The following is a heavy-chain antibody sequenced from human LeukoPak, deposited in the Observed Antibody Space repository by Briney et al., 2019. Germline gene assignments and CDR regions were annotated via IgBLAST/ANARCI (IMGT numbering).Heavy chain of an antibody. J-gene: IGHJ4*02. CDR2: IYHSGCT. CDR3: AREDVGGPPSHYFGY. D-gene: IGHD1-26*01. CDR1: GGSISISSC. Sequence: AETLSLTCAVDGGSISISSCWCGVRQPPGKGLAWVGEIYHSGCTNYNPSLKSRATISVDKSKNQFSLKLSSVTAADTAVYYCAREDVGGPPSHYFGYWGQGTLVTVSS. V-gene: IGHV4-4*02.